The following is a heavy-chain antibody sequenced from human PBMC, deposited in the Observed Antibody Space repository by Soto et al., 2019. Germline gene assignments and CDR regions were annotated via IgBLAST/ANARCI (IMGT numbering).Heavy chain of an antibody. CDR1: GGTISGYY. D-gene: IGHD3-3*01. CDR2: IYSSGNT. CDR3: ARGQRFSDWFDP. V-gene: IGHV4-4*07. J-gene: IGHJ5*02. Sequence: SETLSLTCSVSGGTISGYYWTWIRQPAGKGLEWIGRIYSSGNTKYNPSLQSRVTMSLDTSNNQFSLGLTSVTAADTAVYYCARGQRFSDWFDPWGQGTLVTVSS.